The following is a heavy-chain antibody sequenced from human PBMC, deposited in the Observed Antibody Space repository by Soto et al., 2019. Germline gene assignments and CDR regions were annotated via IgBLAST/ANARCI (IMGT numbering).Heavy chain of an antibody. D-gene: IGHD5-12*01. CDR1: GFIFSNYA. CDR3: VKDFRVGYDWTHD. J-gene: IGHJ4*02. Sequence: PGGSLRLSCAASGFIFSNYAMSWVRQAPGKGLEWVSLIRGSGGPTNYADSVNGRFTVSKDNSKNILLLQMNSLRAEDTAVYYCVKDFRVGYDWTHDWGQGTLVTVSS. CDR2: IRGSGGPT. V-gene: IGHV3-23*01.